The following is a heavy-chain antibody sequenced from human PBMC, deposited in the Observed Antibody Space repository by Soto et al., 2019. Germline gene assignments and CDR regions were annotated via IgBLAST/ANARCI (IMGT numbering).Heavy chain of an antibody. J-gene: IGHJ4*02. D-gene: IGHD5-12*01. CDR1: GGSVSSGSYY. CDR3: AKYRRTDAEGYRLDF. Sequence: NPSETLSLTCTVSGGSVSSGSYYWSWIRQHPGRGLEWIGYIYYTGNTYYNPFLKSRLAISVDTSKNQFSLKLTSVTAADTAVYYCAKYRRTDAEGYRLDFWGQGTLVTVSS. CDR2: IYYTGNT. V-gene: IGHV4-31*03.